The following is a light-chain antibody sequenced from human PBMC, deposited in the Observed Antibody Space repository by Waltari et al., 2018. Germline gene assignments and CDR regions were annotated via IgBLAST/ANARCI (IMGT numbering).Light chain of an antibody. Sequence: DIVMTQSPLSLPVTPGEPASISCRSSQSLLHSNGYTCLDWYLQKPGQSPQLLIYLGSNRASGVPDRFSGSGSGTDFTLKISRVEAEDVGVYYCMQALQTPPAFGGGTKVEIK. CDR2: LGS. J-gene: IGKJ4*01. V-gene: IGKV2-28*01. CDR1: QSLLHSNGYTC. CDR3: MQALQTPPA.